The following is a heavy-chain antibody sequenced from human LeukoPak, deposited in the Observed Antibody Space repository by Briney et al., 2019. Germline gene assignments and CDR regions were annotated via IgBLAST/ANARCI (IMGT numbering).Heavy chain of an antibody. D-gene: IGHD4-17*01. CDR1: AFTFSNYW. CDR3: ARGGPTVTPADY. V-gene: IGHV3-7*04. CDR2: INQDGSVR. Sequence: GGSLRLSCAASAFTFSNYWVNWVRQAPGKGLEWVANINQDGSVRNYVDSVKGRFTISGDNTKNSVYLQMNSLRAEDTGVYYCARGGPTVTPADYWGQGTLVTVSS. J-gene: IGHJ4*02.